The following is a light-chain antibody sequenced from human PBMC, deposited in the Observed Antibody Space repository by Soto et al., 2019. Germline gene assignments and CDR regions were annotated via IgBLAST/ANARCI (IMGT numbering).Light chain of an antibody. Sequence: QSVLTQPASVSGSPGQSITISCTGTNRDVGGYRYVSWYQHHPGKAPKLMIYEVSNRPSGVSNRFSGSKSGNTASLTISGLQAEDEADYSCSSYTTKNTLVFGTGTKLTVL. CDR1: NRDVGGYRY. J-gene: IGLJ1*01. CDR3: SSYTTKNTLV. V-gene: IGLV2-14*01. CDR2: EVS.